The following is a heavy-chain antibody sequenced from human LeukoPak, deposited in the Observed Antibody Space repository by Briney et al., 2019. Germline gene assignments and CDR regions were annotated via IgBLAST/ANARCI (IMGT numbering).Heavy chain of an antibody. J-gene: IGHJ4*02. Sequence: PSETLSLTCTVSGGSISRYYWSWIRQPAGKGLEWIGRIYTSGSTNYNPSLKSRVTMSVDTSKNQFSLKLSSVTAADTAVYYCARDWVSSGWYDYFDYWGQGALVTVSS. V-gene: IGHV4-4*07. D-gene: IGHD6-19*01. CDR3: ARDWVSSGWYDYFDY. CDR2: IYTSGST. CDR1: GGSISRYY.